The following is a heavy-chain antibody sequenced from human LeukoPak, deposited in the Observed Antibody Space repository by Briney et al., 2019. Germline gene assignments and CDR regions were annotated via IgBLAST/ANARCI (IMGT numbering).Heavy chain of an antibody. CDR2: ISSNGISI. CDR1: GFTFSDYY. CDR3: ARDKYGSGSYSWSKRLDS. J-gene: IGHJ4*02. Sequence: GGSLRLSCAASGFTFSDYYMSWLRQAPGKGLEWVSYISSNGISIYYADSVKGRFTISRDNAKNSLYLQMNNLRAEETAVYYCARDKYGSGSYSWSKRLDSWGQGTLVTVSS. V-gene: IGHV3-11*04. D-gene: IGHD3-10*01.